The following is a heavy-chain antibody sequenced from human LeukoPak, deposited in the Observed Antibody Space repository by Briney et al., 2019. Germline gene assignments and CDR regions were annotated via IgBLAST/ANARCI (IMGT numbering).Heavy chain of an antibody. V-gene: IGHV3-30*18. D-gene: IGHD2-2*02. Sequence: GSLRLSCAASGFTFSSYGMHWVRQAPGKGLEWVAVISYDGSNKYYADSVKGRFTISRDNPKNTLYLQMNSLRAEDTAVYYCAKVGYCSSTSCYKRGYWYFDLWGRGTLVTVSS. CDR3: AKVGYCSSTSCYKRGYWYFDL. CDR1: GFTFSSYG. CDR2: ISYDGSNK. J-gene: IGHJ2*01.